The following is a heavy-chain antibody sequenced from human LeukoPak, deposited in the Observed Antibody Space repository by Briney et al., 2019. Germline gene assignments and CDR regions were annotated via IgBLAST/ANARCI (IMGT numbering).Heavy chain of an antibody. J-gene: IGHJ5*02. D-gene: IGHD2-15*01. CDR1: GFTFSNYF. Sequence: GGSLRLSCAASGFTFSNYFMHWVRQAPGKGLEWVSYISSSSSYTNYADSVKGRFTISRDNAKNSLYLQMNSLRAEDTAVYYCARTGGYCSGGSCYPNWFDPWGQGTLVTVSS. V-gene: IGHV3-11*06. CDR3: ARTGGYCSGGSCYPNWFDP. CDR2: ISSSSSYT.